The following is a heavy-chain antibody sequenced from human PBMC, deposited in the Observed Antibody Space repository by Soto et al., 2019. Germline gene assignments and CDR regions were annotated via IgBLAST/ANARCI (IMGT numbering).Heavy chain of an antibody. V-gene: IGHV3-30-3*01. CDR2: ISKDGNSK. CDR3: VRDPQGSYCYIDY. D-gene: IGHD3-16*02. J-gene: IGHJ4*02. Sequence: PGGSLRLSCSASGFTFSSYAIHWVRQAPGKGLEWVTIISKDGNSKHYADSVKGRFTISRDNSKNKLFLQMNSLRAEDTAVYYCVRDPQGSYCYIDYWGQGPPVTVSS. CDR1: GFTFSSYA.